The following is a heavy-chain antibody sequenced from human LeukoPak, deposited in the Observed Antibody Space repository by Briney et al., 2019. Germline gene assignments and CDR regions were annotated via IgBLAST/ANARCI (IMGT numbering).Heavy chain of an antibody. D-gene: IGHD3-22*01. J-gene: IGHJ4*02. CDR2: TYYRTKWYN. CDR1: GDSFSSNSAA. V-gene: IGHV6-1*01. CDR3: ARDLDDYYDSSGFDY. Sequence: SQTLSLTCAISGDSFSSNSAAWNWIRQSPSRGLEWLGRTYYRTKWYNDYAVSVKSRITINPDTSKNQFSLQLNSVTPEDTAVYYCARDLDDYYDSSGFDYWGQGTLVTVSS.